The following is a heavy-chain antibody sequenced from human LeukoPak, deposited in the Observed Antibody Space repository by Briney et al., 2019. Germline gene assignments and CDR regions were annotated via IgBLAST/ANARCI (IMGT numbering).Heavy chain of an antibody. CDR1: GYTFTGYY. V-gene: IGHV1-2*02. J-gene: IGHJ5*02. CDR3: AREWAPEQWLDNNWFDP. D-gene: IGHD6-19*01. Sequence: ASVKVSCKASGYTFTGYYMHWVRQAPGQGLEWMGWINPNSGGTNYAQKLQGRVTMTTDTSTSTAYMELRSLRSDDTAVYYCAREWAPEQWLDNNWFDPWGQGTLVTVSS. CDR2: INPNSGGT.